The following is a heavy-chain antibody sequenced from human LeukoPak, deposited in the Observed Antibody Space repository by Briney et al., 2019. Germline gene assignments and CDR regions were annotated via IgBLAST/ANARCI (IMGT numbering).Heavy chain of an antibody. CDR2: IDWDDDK. D-gene: IGHD3-22*01. CDR3: ARNYYDSSGYQSWFDP. J-gene: IGHJ5*02. V-gene: IGHV2-70*04. CDR1: GFSLSTSGMR. Sequence: SGPALVKPTQTLTLTCTFSGFSLSTSGMRVSWIRQPPGKALEWLARIDWDDDKFYSTSLKTRLTISKDTSKNQVVLTMTNMDPVDTATYYCARNYYDSSGYQSWFDPRGQGTLVTVSS.